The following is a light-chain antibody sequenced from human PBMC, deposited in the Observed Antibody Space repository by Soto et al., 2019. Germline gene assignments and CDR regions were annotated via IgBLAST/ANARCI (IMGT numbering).Light chain of an antibody. CDR2: EGS. CDR1: RSDVGTYNF. V-gene: IGLV2-23*03. J-gene: IGLJ1*01. Sequence: QSALTQPASVSGSPGQSITISCTGTRSDVGTYNFVSWYQQHPGKVPKLMIYEGSMRPSGISHRFSGSKSGNTASLTISGLQGEDEADYYCCSYAGGGTFVFGTGTKLTVL. CDR3: CSYAGGGTFV.